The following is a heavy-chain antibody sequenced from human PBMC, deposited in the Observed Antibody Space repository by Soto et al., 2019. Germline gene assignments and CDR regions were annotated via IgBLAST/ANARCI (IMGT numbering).Heavy chain of an antibody. J-gene: IGHJ3*02. Sequence: SETVSLTFAVYDGFFSGCYWSWISQPPGKGLEWIGEINHSGSTNYNPSLKSRVTISVDTSKNQFSLKLSSVTAADTAVYYCAVADPYDSSGDDAFDIWGQGTMVTVSS. CDR2: INHSGST. CDR3: AVADPYDSSGDDAFDI. V-gene: IGHV4-34*01. CDR1: DGFFSGCY. D-gene: IGHD3-22*01.